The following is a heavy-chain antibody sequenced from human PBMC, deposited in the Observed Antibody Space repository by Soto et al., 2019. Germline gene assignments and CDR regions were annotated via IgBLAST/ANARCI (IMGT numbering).Heavy chain of an antibody. CDR3: ARVGPGGHDAFEI. CDR1: GGSFSGYN. D-gene: IGHD1-26*01. Sequence: PSATLSLPCAVYGGSFSGYNWSWTRQPPGKGLEWSEEMNHSGSTNYNPSHKSRATISVGTSKNQFSLKLSSVTAADTAVYYCARVGPGGHDAFEIWGQGTMVTVSS. CDR2: MNHSGST. J-gene: IGHJ3*02. V-gene: IGHV4-34*01.